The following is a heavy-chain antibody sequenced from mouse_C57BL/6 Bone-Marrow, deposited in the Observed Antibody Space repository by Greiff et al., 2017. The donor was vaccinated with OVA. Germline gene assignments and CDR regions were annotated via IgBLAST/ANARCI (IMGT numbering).Heavy chain of an antibody. Sequence: EVQLKESGAELVRPGASVKLSCTASGFNIKDDYMHWVKQRPEQGLEWIGWIDPENGDTEYASKFQGKATITADTSSNTAYLQLSSLTSEDTAVDYGTCTTVVARGGDWYFDVWGTGTTVTVSS. D-gene: IGHD1-1*01. CDR3: TCTTVVARGGDWYFDV. CDR1: GFNIKDDY. CDR2: IDPENGDT. J-gene: IGHJ1*03. V-gene: IGHV14-4*01.